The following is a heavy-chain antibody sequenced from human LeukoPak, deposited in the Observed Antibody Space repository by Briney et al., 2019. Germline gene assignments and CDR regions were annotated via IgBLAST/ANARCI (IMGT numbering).Heavy chain of an antibody. D-gene: IGHD5-12*01. CDR2: IYYSGST. CDR1: GFTFSTYA. V-gene: IGHV4-39*07. J-gene: IGHJ6*03. Sequence: GSLRLSCAASGFTFSTYAMTWVRQAPGKGLEWIGSIYYSGSTYYNPSLKSRVTKSVDTSKNQFSLKLSSVTAADTAVYYCVRDTRGYEGYYMDVWGKGTTVTVSS. CDR3: VRDTRGYEGYYMDV.